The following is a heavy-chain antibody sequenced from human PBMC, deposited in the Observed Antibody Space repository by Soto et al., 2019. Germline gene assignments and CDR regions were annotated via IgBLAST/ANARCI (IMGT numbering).Heavy chain of an antibody. CDR2: INSDGSFT. CDR1: GFTFSSYW. V-gene: IGHV3-74*01. CDR3: ARDLLTGYDQVDY. J-gene: IGHJ4*02. Sequence: HPGGSLRLSCAASGFTFSSYWMHWVRQAPGKGLVWVSRINSDGSFTSYADSVKGRFTISRDNAKNTLYLQMNSLRAEDTAVYYSARDLLTGYDQVDYWGQGTLVTVSS. D-gene: IGHD3-9*01.